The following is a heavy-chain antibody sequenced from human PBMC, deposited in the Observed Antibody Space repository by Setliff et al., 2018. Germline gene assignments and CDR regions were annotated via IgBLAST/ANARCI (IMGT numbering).Heavy chain of an antibody. V-gene: IGHV1-3*01. D-gene: IGHD6-25*01. Sequence: GASVKVSCKASGYTFTSYGVHWVRQAPGQRLEWMGWINAANGNTKYSQKFQGRVTMTRNTSISTAYMDLGSLRSDDTAIYYCARGYLKPGSGLDPWGQGTLVTVSS. CDR2: INAANGNT. CDR1: GYTFTSYG. J-gene: IGHJ5*02. CDR3: ARGYLKPGSGLDP.